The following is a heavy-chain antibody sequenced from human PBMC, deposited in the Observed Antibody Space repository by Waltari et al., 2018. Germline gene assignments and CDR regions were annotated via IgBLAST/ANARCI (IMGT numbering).Heavy chain of an antibody. J-gene: IGHJ4*02. CDR3: TRVSAELCFDY. Sequence: QLRLQESGPGLVKPSETLSLTCTVSGGSISSSSYYWGWIRQPPGKGLEWIGNIYCSWSTYYNPSLKSRVTISVDTSKNQFSLKLSSVTAADTAVYYCTRVSAELCFDYWGQGTLVTVSS. V-gene: IGHV4-39*07. CDR1: GGSISSSSYY. D-gene: IGHD2-21*01. CDR2: IYCSWST.